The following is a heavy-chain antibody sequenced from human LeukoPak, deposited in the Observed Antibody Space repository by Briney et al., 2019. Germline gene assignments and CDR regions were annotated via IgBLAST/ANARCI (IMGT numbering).Heavy chain of an antibody. D-gene: IGHD6-19*01. J-gene: IGHJ4*02. CDR2: IKQDGSEK. CDR1: GFTFSSYW. Sequence: GGSLRLSCAASGFTFSSYWMSWVRQAPGKGLEWVANIKQDGSEKYYVDSVKGRFTISRDNAKNSLYLQMNSLRAEDTAVYYCVRVGSVAGSDYLDYWGQGTLVTVSS. V-gene: IGHV3-7*01. CDR3: VRVGSVAGSDYLDY.